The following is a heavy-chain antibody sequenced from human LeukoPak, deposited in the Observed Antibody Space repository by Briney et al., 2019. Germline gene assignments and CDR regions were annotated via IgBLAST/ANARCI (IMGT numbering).Heavy chain of an antibody. CDR2: ISSSGSTI. Sequence: PGGSLRLSCAASGFTFSSYEMNWVRQAPGKGLEWVSYISSSGSTIYYADSVKGRFTISRDNSKNTLYLQMNSLRAEDTAVYYCAKDSGIAVAGTLRAFDIWGQGTMVTVSS. CDR1: GFTFSSYE. V-gene: IGHV3-48*03. D-gene: IGHD6-19*01. J-gene: IGHJ3*02. CDR3: AKDSGIAVAGTLRAFDI.